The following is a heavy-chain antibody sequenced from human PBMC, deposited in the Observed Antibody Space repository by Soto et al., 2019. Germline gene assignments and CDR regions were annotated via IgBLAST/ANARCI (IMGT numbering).Heavy chain of an antibody. CDR1: GGSISSGDYY. J-gene: IGHJ3*02. D-gene: IGHD3-22*01. Sequence: SETLSLTCTVSGGSISSGDYYWSWIRQPPGKGLEWIGYIYYSGSTYYNQSLKSRVTISVDTSKNQFSLKLSSVTAADTAVYYFARSNYYDSSGYRIDAFDIWGQGTMVTVSS. CDR2: IYYSGST. V-gene: IGHV4-30-4*01. CDR3: ARSNYYDSSGYRIDAFDI.